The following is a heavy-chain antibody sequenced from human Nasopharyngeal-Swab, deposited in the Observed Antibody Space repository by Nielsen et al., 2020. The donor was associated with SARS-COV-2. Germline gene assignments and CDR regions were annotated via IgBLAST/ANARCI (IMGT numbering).Heavy chain of an antibody. CDR2: IGDKDHNYAT. Sequence: GASLKISCAASGFIFSSPAIHWVRQASGKGLEWVGRIGDKDHNYATTYGASVQGRFTISRDDSKNTAFLQMDSLKTEDTALYYCTTDFYFDYWGQGTLVTVSS. CDR1: GFIFSSPA. CDR3: TTDFYFDY. J-gene: IGHJ4*02. V-gene: IGHV3-73*01.